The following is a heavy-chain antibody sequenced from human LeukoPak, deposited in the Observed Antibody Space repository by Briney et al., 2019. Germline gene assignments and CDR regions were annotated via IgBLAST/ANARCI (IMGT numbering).Heavy chain of an antibody. CDR2: ILYDGSNK. CDR3: ARLTGWDNYYSYMDV. CDR1: GFTFSSYG. J-gene: IGHJ6*03. Sequence: GGSLRLSCAASGFTFSSYGMYWVRQAPSKGLEWVASILYDGSNKFYLDSVKGRFTISRDNSRNTLYLQTNSLRAEDTAVYYCARLTGWDNYYSYMDVWGKGTTVTVSS. V-gene: IGHV3-30*02. D-gene: IGHD6-19*01.